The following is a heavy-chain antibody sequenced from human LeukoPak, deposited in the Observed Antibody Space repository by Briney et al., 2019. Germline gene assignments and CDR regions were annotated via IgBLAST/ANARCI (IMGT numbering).Heavy chain of an antibody. CDR3: ARAGSNWNYVY. CDR2: IKQDGSEK. V-gene: IGHV3-7*01. D-gene: IGHD1-7*01. CDR1: GFTFRGFL. J-gene: IGHJ4*02. Sequence: GGSLRLSCAASGFTFRGFLMSWVRQIPGKGLEWVANIKQDGSEKYYADVLRGRFTISRDNTKNSLSLQMNSLIVEDTAVYYCARAGSNWNYVYWGQGTLVTVSS.